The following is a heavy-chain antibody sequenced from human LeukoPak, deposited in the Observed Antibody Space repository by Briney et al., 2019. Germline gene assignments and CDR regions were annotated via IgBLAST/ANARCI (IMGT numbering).Heavy chain of an antibody. CDR1: GFTFSSYW. J-gene: IGHJ4*02. Sequence: GGSLRLSCVASGFTFSSYWMSWVRQAPGKGLEWVSGISWNSGSIGYADSVKGRFTISRDNAKNSLYLQMNSLRAEDTALYYCAKAHCSSTSCHFDYWGQGTLVTVSS. V-gene: IGHV3-9*01. CDR2: ISWNSGSI. CDR3: AKAHCSSTSCHFDY. D-gene: IGHD2-2*01.